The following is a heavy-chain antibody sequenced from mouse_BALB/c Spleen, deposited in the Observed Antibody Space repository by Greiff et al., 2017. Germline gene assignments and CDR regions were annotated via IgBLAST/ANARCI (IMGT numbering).Heavy chain of an antibody. CDR2: IYPGDGDT. CDR1: GYTFTSYW. CDR3: ARGGYGRTYAMDD. Sequence: QVQLKESGAELARPGASVKLSCKASGYTFTSYWMQWVKQRPGQGLEWIGAIYPGDGDTRYTQKFKGKATLTADKSSSTAYMQLSSLASEDSAVYYCARGGYGRTYAMDDWGQGTSVTVSS. V-gene: IGHV1-87*01. D-gene: IGHD1-1*01. J-gene: IGHJ4*01.